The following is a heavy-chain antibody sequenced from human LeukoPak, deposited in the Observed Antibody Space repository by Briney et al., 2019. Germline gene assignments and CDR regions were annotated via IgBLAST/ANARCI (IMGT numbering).Heavy chain of an antibody. D-gene: IGHD4-17*01. CDR1: GYTFTDYY. V-gene: IGHV1-24*01. CDR2: FDPEDGET. CDR3: ATTLYGDWDY. J-gene: IGHJ4*02. Sequence: ASVKVSCKASGYTFTDYYMHWVRQAPGQGLEWMGGFDPEDGETIYAQKFQGRVTMTEDTSTDTAYMELSSLRSEDTAVYYCATTLYGDWDYWGQGTLVTVSS.